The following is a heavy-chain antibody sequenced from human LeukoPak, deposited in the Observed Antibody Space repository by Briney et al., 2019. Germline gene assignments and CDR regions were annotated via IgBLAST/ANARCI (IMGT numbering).Heavy chain of an antibody. Sequence: GGSLRLSCAASGFTVSSNYMSWVRQAPGKGLEWVSVIYSGGSTYYADSVKGRFTISRDNSKNTLYLQMNSLRAEDTAVYYCARAPNTYYYDSSGYWVDYWGQGALVTVSS. CDR2: IYSGGST. J-gene: IGHJ4*02. CDR3: ARAPNTYYYDSSGYWVDY. V-gene: IGHV3-66*01. D-gene: IGHD3-22*01. CDR1: GFTVSSNY.